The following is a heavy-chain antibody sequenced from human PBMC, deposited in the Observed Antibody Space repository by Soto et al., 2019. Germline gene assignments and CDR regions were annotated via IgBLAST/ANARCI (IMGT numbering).Heavy chain of an antibody. Sequence: QVQLVQSGAEVKKPGSSVKVSCKASGGTFSNYAINWVRQAPGQGLEWMGGIIPMFGTANYAQNYQARVTITADASTSRGHMELSSLGSEDTAVYFCAHFSVGGPARSGAFDIWGQGTMVTVSS. V-gene: IGHV1-69*01. CDR1: GGTFSNYA. CDR2: IIPMFGTA. CDR3: AHFSVGGPARSGAFDI. D-gene: IGHD2-2*01. J-gene: IGHJ3*02.